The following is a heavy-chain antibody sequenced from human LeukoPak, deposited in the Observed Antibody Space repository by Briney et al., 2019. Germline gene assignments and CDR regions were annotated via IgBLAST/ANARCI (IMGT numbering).Heavy chain of an antibody. D-gene: IGHD5-18*01. CDR2: INPNSGGT. Sequence: ASVKVSCKTSRYTFTGYYIHWVRQAPGQELEWMGWINPNSGGTNYAQNFQGRVTMTRDTSINTAYMELGRLRSDDTAVYYCARSPGLDTAVVNRPWGQGTLITVSS. CDR3: ARSPGLDTAVVNRP. CDR1: RYTFTGYY. V-gene: IGHV1-2*02. J-gene: IGHJ5*02.